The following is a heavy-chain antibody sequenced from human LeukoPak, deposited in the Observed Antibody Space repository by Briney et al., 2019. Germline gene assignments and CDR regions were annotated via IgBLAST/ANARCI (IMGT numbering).Heavy chain of an antibody. V-gene: IGHV3-7*01. D-gene: IGHD3-16*01. CDR3: ARDLLAGGKNWFDP. J-gene: IGHJ5*02. Sequence: PGGSLRLSCAASGITFSSYWMSWVRQAPGKGLEWVANIKQDGSEKYYVDSVKGRLTISRDNAKNSLYLQMNSLRAEDTAVYYCARDLLAGGKNWFDPWGQGTLVTVSS. CDR2: IKQDGSEK. CDR1: GITFSSYW.